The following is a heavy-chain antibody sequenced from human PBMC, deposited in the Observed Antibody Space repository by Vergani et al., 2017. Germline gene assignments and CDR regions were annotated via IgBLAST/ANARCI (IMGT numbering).Heavy chain of an antibody. J-gene: IGHJ4*02. CDR2: ISSDGGST. V-gene: IGHV3-23*01. CDR3: AGPQETSAYYYGGFDY. Sequence: EVHLLESGGGLVQPGGSLRLSCAASGFTFSTYAMTWVRQAPGKGLEWVSTISSDGGSTYYADSVKGRFTISRDNSKNTLSLQMNSLTAEDTAIYYCAGPQETSAYYYGGFDYWDQGILVTVSS. D-gene: IGHD3-22*01. CDR1: GFTFSTYA.